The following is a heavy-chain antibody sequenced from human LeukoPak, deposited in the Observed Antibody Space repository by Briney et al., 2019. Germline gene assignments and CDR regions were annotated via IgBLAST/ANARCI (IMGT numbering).Heavy chain of an antibody. CDR2: ISYDGSKK. CDR1: GFTFSSFP. V-gene: IGHV3-30*03. J-gene: IGHJ4*02. Sequence: GGSLRLSCAASGFTFSSFPIHWVRQAPGKGLEWVALISYDGSKKYYADSVKGRFTISRDNSKNTLYLQKSSLRAEDTAVYYCARGYSHGSAAFDYWGQGTLVTVSS. CDR3: ARGYSHGSAAFDY. D-gene: IGHD5-18*01.